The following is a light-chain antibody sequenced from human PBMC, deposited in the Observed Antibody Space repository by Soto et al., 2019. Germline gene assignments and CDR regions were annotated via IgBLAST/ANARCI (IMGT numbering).Light chain of an antibody. CDR1: QGVSNY. J-gene: IGKJ2*01. Sequence: EIVLTQSPATLSLSPGERATLSCRASQGVSNYLAWYQQKPCQAPRLLIYGAANRATASTEWFRGRGSGTDFTPPLTSLEPEDFAVYYCLQRSNWPRTFGQGTKLEIK. CDR2: GAA. V-gene: IGKV3-11*01. CDR3: LQRSNWPRT.